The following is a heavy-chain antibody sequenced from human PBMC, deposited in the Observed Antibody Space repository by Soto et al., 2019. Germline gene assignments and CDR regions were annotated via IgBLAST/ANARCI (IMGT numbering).Heavy chain of an antibody. J-gene: IGHJ4*02. Sequence: EVRLEESGGGLVQPGGSLRLSCAASGFTFDSYWMYWARQAPGKGLVWVSRVNSDGSITTYADSVKGRFTISRDNAKNTLSLQMNSLRVEDTAVYYCATSKGAVVISPYFFDYWGQGALVTVSS. D-gene: IGHD2-21*01. CDR2: VNSDGSIT. V-gene: IGHV3-74*01. CDR1: GFTFDSYW. CDR3: ATSKGAVVISPYFFDY.